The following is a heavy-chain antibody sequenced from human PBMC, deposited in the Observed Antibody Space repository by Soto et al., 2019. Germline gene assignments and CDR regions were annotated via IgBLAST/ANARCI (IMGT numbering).Heavy chain of an antibody. CDR2: VSTSGRST. D-gene: IGHD2-15*01. CDR1: GFIFSEST. V-gene: IGHV3-64D*06. Sequence: GGSLRLSCSASGFIFSESTIYWVRQVPGKGLEAISAVSTSGRSTYYADSVKDRFTISRDNSKNTLFLQMGSLRPEDTAIYYCVKQAHGLDGVAFDYWGQGTQVTVS. CDR3: VKQAHGLDGVAFDY. J-gene: IGHJ4*02.